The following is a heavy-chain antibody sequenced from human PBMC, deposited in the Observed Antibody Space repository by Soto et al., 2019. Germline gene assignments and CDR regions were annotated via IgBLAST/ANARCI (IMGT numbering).Heavy chain of an antibody. Sequence: QVQLVQSGAEVKKPGASVKVSCKASGYTFTSYAMHWVRQAPGQRLEWMGWINAGNGNTKYSQKFQGRVTITRDTSASTAYMELSSLRSEDTAVYYCARDSVAFGDWYCDLWGRGTLVTVSS. J-gene: IGHJ2*01. CDR2: INAGNGNT. D-gene: IGHD3-10*01. CDR3: ARDSVAFGDWYCDL. CDR1: GYTFTSYA. V-gene: IGHV1-3*01.